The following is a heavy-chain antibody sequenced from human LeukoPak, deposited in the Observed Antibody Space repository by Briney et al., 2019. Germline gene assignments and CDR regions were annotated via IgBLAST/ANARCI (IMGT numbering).Heavy chain of an antibody. Sequence: SETLSLTCAVSGGSISSSNWWSWVRQPPGKGLEWIGEIYHSGSTNYNPSLKSRVTISVDTSKNQFSLKLSSVTAADTAVYYCARTSSGSSRVDYWGQGTLVTVSS. CDR2: IYHSGST. J-gene: IGHJ4*02. D-gene: IGHD1-26*01. CDR1: GGSISSSNW. CDR3: ARTSSGSSRVDY. V-gene: IGHV4-4*02.